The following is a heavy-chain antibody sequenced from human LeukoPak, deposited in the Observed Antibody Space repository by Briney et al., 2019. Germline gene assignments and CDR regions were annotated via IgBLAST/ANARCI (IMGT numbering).Heavy chain of an antibody. V-gene: IGHV1-18*01. CDR2: ISAYNGNT. Sequence: ASVKVSCKASGYTFTSYGISWVRQAPGQGLEWMGWISAYNGNTNYAQKLQGRVTMTTDTSTSTAYMELRSLRSDDTAVYYCARGPSGSIAAAGISYYGMDVWGQGTTVTVSS. D-gene: IGHD6-13*01. CDR1: GYTFTSYG. J-gene: IGHJ6*02. CDR3: ARGPSGSIAAAGISYYGMDV.